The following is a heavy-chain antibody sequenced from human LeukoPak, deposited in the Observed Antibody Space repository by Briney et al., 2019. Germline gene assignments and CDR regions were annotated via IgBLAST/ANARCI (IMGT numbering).Heavy chain of an antibody. J-gene: IGHJ6*03. D-gene: IGHD5-12*01. Sequence: GGSLRLSCAASGFTFSSYSMNWVRQAPGKGLEWVSSISSSSSYIYYADSVKGRFTIPRDNAKNSLYLQMNSLRAEDTAVYYCARDSSGYQYYYYMDVWGKGTTVTVSS. CDR2: ISSSSSYI. CDR3: ARDSSGYQYYYYMDV. CDR1: GFTFSSYS. V-gene: IGHV3-21*01.